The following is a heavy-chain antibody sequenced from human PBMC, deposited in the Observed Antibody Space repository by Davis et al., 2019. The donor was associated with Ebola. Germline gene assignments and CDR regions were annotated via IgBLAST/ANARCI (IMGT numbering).Heavy chain of an antibody. D-gene: IGHD6-13*01. CDR1: GYTFSNDY. Sequence: SVKVSCKASGYTFSNDYIHWVRQAPGQGLEWMGGIIPIFGTANYAQKFQGRVTITADKSTSTAYMELSSLRSEDTAVYYCARSGAAGTSGMDVWGQGTTVTVSS. J-gene: IGHJ6*02. V-gene: IGHV1-69*06. CDR3: ARSGAAGTSGMDV. CDR2: IIPIFGTA.